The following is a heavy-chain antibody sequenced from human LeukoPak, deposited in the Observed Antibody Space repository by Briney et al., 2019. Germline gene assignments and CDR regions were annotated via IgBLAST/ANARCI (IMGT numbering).Heavy chain of an antibody. CDR1: GFTLSSYA. V-gene: IGHV3-23*01. CDR3: ARGGTLVRGGDPFDY. D-gene: IGHD3-10*01. Sequence: GGSLRLSCAASGFTLSSYAMSWVRQGPGKGLEWVSAISVSGNTYHADSVKGRFIISRDNSKNTVYLQMNTLRAEDTALYYCARGGTLVRGGDPFDYWGQGTLVAVSS. J-gene: IGHJ4*02. CDR2: ISVSGNT.